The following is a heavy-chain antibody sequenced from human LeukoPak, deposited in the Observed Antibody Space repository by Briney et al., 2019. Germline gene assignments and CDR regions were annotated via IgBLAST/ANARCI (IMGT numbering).Heavy chain of an antibody. J-gene: IGHJ3*02. V-gene: IGHV3-53*01. CDR3: ASKGSGRTLGAFDI. D-gene: IGHD1-26*01. Sequence: GGSLRLSCAASGFTVSSNYMSWVRQAPGKGLEWVSVIYSGGSTYYADSVKGRFTISRDNSKNTLYLQMNSLRAEDTAVYYCASKGSGRTLGAFDIWGQGTMVTVSS. CDR1: GFTVSSNY. CDR2: IYSGGST.